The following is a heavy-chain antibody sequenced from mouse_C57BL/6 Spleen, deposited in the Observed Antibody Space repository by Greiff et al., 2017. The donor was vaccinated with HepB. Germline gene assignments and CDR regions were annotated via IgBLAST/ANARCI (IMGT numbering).Heavy chain of an antibody. CDR1: GYAFSSYW. J-gene: IGHJ3*01. CDR2: IYPGDGDT. V-gene: IGHV1-80*01. D-gene: IGHD2-4*01. CDR3: AREGSTMITWFAY. Sequence: VQLQQSGAELVKPGASVKISCKASGYAFSSYWMNWVKQRPGKGLEWIGQIYPGDGDTNYNGKFKGKATLTADKSSSTAYMQLSSLTSEDSAVYFCAREGSTMITWFAYWGQGTLVTVSA.